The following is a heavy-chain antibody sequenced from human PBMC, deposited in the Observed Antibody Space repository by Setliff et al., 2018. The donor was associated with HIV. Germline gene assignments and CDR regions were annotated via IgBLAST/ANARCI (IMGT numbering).Heavy chain of an antibody. V-gene: IGHV4-39*07. Sequence: NPSETLSLTCSVSGGSISGSSYYWGWIRQPPGKGLEWIGSVYHSGSTYYNPSLKSRVTISVDKSKNQFSVKLRSVTAADTAVYYCARDMTNYYDRSGSFGWFAPWGQGTPGTAPQ. CDR3: ARDMTNYYDRSGSFGWFAP. CDR1: GGSISGSSYY. J-gene: IGHJ5*02. D-gene: IGHD3-22*01. CDR2: VYHSGST.